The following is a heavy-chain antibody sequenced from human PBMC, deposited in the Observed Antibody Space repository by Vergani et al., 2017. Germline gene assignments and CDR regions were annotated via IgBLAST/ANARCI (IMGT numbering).Heavy chain of an antibody. V-gene: IGHV4-30-4*08. J-gene: IGHJ4*02. CDR3: ASMTTALLFGY. D-gene: IGHD4-11*01. CDR1: CVSISSGDYY. Sequence: QVQLQESGPGLVKPSQTLSLTCTVSCVSISSGDYYLSWIRQPPGKGLEWIGYIYYSGSTYYNPSLKSRVTISVDTSKNQFSLKLSSVTASDTAVYYCASMTTALLFGYWGQGTLVTVSS. CDR2: IYYSGST.